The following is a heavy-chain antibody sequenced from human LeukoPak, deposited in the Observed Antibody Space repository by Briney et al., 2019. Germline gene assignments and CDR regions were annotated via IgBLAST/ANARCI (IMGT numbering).Heavy chain of an antibody. V-gene: IGHV5-51*01. CDR3: ARLYGRYFDY. J-gene: IGHJ4*02. D-gene: IGHD2-8*01. CDR1: GYTFTTSW. Sequence: GESLKISCKGSGYTFTTSWIGWVRQMPGKGLEWMAIIYPSDSDTTYSSSFQGQVTISADKSINTAYLQWSSLQASDTAMYYCARLYGRYFDYWGQGTLVTVSS. CDR2: IYPSDSDT.